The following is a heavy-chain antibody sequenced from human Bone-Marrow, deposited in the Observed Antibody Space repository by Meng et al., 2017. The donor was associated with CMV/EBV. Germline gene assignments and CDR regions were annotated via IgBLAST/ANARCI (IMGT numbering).Heavy chain of an antibody. J-gene: IGHJ4*02. CDR1: GFIFSRYW. V-gene: IGHV3-7*01. CDR3: ARDLPFDS. Sequence: GGSLRLSCAASGFIFSRYWMTWVRQAPGKGLEWVANIRQNASEIYYMDSVKGRFTISRDDAKNSLYLQMNSLRAEDTAVYYCARDLPFDSWGQGSLVTVSS. CDR2: IRQNASEI.